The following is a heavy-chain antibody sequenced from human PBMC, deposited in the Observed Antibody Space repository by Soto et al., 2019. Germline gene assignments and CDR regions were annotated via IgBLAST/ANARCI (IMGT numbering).Heavy chain of an antibody. J-gene: IGHJ3*02. D-gene: IGHD5-12*01. CDR3: ARAEMATMGAFDI. CDR2: IYHSGST. CDR1: GGSISSGGYS. V-gene: IGHV4-30-2*01. Sequence: QLQLQESGSGLVKPSQTLSLTCAVSGGSISSGGYSWSWIRQPPGKGLEWIGYIYHSGSTYYNPSLKSRVTTSVDRSKNQFSLKLSSVTAADTAVYYCARAEMATMGAFDIWGQGTMVTVSS.